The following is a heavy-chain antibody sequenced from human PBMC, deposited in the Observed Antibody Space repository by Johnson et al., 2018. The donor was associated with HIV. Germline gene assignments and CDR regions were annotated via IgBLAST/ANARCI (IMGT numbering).Heavy chain of an antibody. CDR1: GFTFDDYT. J-gene: IGHJ3*02. CDR3: ALSGGAAAYDAFDI. CDR2: INSDGSTT. Sequence: VQLVESGGVVVQPGGSLRLSCAASGFTFDDYTMHWVRQVPGKGLEWVSRINSDGSTTSYADSVKGRFTISRDNAKNTLYLQMNRLRAEDTAVYYCALSGGAAAYDAFDIWGQGTMVTVSS. D-gene: IGHD6-13*01. V-gene: IGHV3-74*02.